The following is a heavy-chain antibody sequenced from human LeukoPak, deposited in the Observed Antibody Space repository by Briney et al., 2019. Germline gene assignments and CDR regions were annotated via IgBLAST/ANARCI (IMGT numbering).Heavy chain of an antibody. J-gene: IGHJ6*03. D-gene: IGHD1-14*01. Sequence: ASVKVSCKASGGTFSSYAISWVRQAPGQGLERMGGIIPIFGTANYAQKFQGRVTITTDESTSTAYMELSSLRSEDTAVYYCARTPGDRRYYYYYMDVWGKGTTVTVSS. CDR2: IIPIFGTA. V-gene: IGHV1-69*05. CDR1: GGTFSSYA. CDR3: ARTPGDRRYYYYYMDV.